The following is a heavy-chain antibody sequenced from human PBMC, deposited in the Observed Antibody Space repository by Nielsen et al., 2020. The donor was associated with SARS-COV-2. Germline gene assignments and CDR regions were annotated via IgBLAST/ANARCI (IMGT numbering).Heavy chain of an antibody. Sequence: SLKISCAASGFTFDDYAMHWVRQAPGKGLEWVSGISWNSGSIGYADSVKGRFTISRDNAKNSLYLQMNSLRAEDTALYYCAKDREAVAGSGMDVWGQGTMVTVSS. J-gene: IGHJ6*02. CDR2: ISWNSGSI. D-gene: IGHD6-19*01. CDR1: GFTFDDYA. V-gene: IGHV3-9*01. CDR3: AKDREAVAGSGMDV.